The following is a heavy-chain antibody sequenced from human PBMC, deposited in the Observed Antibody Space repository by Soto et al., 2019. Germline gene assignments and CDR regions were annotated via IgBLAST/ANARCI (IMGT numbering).Heavy chain of an antibody. CDR1: GFTFSSYS. CDR3: ARLRIAAAGILSWFDP. D-gene: IGHD6-13*01. J-gene: IGHJ5*02. V-gene: IGHV3-21*01. CDR2: ISSSSSYI. Sequence: PGGSLRLSCAASGFTFSSYSMNWVRQAPGKGLEWVSSISSSSSYIYYADSVKGRFTISRDNAKNSLYLQMNSLRAEDTAVYYCARLRIAAAGILSWFDPWGQGTLVTVSS.